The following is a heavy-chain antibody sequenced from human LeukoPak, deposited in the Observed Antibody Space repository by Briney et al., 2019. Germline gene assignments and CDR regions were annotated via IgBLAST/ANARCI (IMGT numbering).Heavy chain of an antibody. CDR1: GFPFSTYA. V-gene: IGHV3-23*01. CDR2: FSGSGDST. CDR3: ARDRGRYYDRRGCYWGYYFDS. J-gene: IGHJ4*02. Sequence: GGSLRLSCAASGFPFSTYAVNWVRQAPGKGLEWVSTFSGSGDSTYYADSVKGRFTISRDDSKDTLYLQMSSVRVDHTAVYECARDRGRYYDRRGCYWGYYFDSWGQGILVTVST. D-gene: IGHD3-22*01.